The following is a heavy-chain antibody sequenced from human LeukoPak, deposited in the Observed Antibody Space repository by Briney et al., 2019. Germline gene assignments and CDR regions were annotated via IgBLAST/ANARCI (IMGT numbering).Heavy chain of an antibody. D-gene: IGHD6-19*01. V-gene: IGHV3-23*01. J-gene: IGHJ4*02. Sequence: AGGSLRLSCAASGFTFSSYAMSWVRQAPGKGLEWVSAISGSGGSTYYADSVKGRFTVSRDNSKNTLYLQMNSLRSEDTAVYYCARELAVAGTGASDYWGQGTLVTVSS. CDR2: ISGSGGST. CDR3: ARELAVAGTGASDY. CDR1: GFTFSSYA.